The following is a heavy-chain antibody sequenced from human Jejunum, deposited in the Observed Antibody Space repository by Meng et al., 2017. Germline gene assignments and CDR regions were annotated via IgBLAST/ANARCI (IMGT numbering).Heavy chain of an antibody. CDR1: GFTFSDYY. D-gene: IGHD1-26*01. CDR2: ISSSGNTI. CDR3: ARGLARRWEVQRGFDY. V-gene: IGHV3-11*01. J-gene: IGHJ4*02. Sequence: VLVVESGGVLVKPGWSLRLSCSVSGFTFSDYYMNWVRQAPGKGLEWISYISSSGNTIYYADSVKGRFTISRDIANNSLYLRVNSLRAEDTAVYYCARGLARRWEVQRGFDYWGQGALVTVSS.